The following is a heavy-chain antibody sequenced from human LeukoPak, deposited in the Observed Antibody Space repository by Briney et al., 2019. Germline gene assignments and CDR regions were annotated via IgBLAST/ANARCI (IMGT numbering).Heavy chain of an antibody. V-gene: IGHV4-59*01. CDR3: ARGKGYFGY. Sequence: NPSETLSLTCTVSGGSISNYYWSWIRQPPGKGLEWIGYMYYSGSTNYNPSLKSRVTISVDTSKNQFSLKLSSVTAADTAVYYCARGKGYFGYWGQGTLVTVSS. CDR2: MYYSGST. CDR1: GGSISNYY. J-gene: IGHJ4*02.